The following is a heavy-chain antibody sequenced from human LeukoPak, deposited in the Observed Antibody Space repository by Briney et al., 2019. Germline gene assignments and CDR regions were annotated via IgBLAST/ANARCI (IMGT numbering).Heavy chain of an antibody. Sequence: SVKVSCKASGGTFSSYAISWVRQAPGQGLEWMGRIIPILGIANYAQKFQGRVTITADKYTSTAYMELSSLRSEDTAVYYCARVDIVGATNAFDIWGQGTMVTVSS. CDR3: ARVDIVGATNAFDI. CDR1: GGTFSSYA. CDR2: IIPILGIA. V-gene: IGHV1-69*04. D-gene: IGHD1-26*01. J-gene: IGHJ3*02.